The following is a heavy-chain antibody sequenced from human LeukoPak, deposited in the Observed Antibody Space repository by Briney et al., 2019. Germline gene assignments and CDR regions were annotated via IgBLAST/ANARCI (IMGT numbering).Heavy chain of an antibody. CDR3: ARAGQLLWFGELYGNWFDP. CDR2: INPSGGST. J-gene: IGHJ5*02. Sequence: ASVKVSCKASGYTFTGYYMHWVRQAPGQGLEWMGIINPSGGSTSYAQKFQGRVTMTRDTSTSTVYMELSSLRSEDTAVYYCARAGQLLWFGELYGNWFDPWGQGTLVTVSS. D-gene: IGHD3-10*01. V-gene: IGHV1-46*01. CDR1: GYTFTGYY.